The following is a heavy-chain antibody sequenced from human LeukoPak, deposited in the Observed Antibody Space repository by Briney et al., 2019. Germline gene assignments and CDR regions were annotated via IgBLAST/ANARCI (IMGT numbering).Heavy chain of an antibody. CDR3: ARADTEYSSGWYPIDY. J-gene: IGHJ4*02. Sequence: SVKVSCKASGGTFSSYAISWVRQAPGQGLEWMGRIIPIFGTANCAQKFQGRVTITTDESTSTAYMELSSLRSEDTAVYYCARADTEYSSGWYPIDYWGQGTLVTVSS. CDR2: IIPIFGTA. V-gene: IGHV1-69*05. D-gene: IGHD6-19*01. CDR1: GGTFSSYA.